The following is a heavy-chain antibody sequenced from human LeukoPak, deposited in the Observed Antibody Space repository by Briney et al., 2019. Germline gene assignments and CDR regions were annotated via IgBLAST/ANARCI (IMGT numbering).Heavy chain of an antibody. J-gene: IGHJ3*02. V-gene: IGHV3-23*01. CDR2: ISSSGSST. D-gene: IGHD3-16*01. CDR3: AKDLKFIGGGRNALDI. Sequence: GGSLRLSCAVSGFTFSSYAMSWVRQAPGKGLEWVSAISSSGSSTYYADSVKGRFTISRDNSKNTLYMQMNSQRAEDTAVYCCAKDLKFIGGGRNALDIWGQGTMVTVSS. CDR1: GFTFSSYA.